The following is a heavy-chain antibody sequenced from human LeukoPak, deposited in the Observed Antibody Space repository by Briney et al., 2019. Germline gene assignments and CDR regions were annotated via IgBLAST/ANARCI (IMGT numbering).Heavy chain of an antibody. D-gene: IGHD4-17*01. V-gene: IGHV3-23*01. Sequence: PGGSLRLSCAASGFTFDDYGMSWVRQAPGKGLEWVSAISGSGGSTYYADSVKGRFTISRDNSKNTLYLQMNSLRAEDTAVYYCAKRVGDYGDYQDLGYWGQGTLVTVSS. CDR1: GFTFDDYG. CDR2: ISGSGGST. J-gene: IGHJ4*02. CDR3: AKRVGDYGDYQDLGY.